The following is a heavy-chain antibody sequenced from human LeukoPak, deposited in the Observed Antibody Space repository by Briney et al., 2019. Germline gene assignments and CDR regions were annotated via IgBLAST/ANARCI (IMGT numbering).Heavy chain of an antibody. CDR2: INHSGST. CDR3: ARGTYYYGSGSYTEGTTFDY. CDR1: GGSFSGYY. V-gene: IGHV4-34*01. J-gene: IGHJ4*02. D-gene: IGHD3-10*01. Sequence: SETLSLTCAVYGGSFSGYYWSWIRQPPGKGLEWIGEINHSGSTNYNPSLKSRVTISVDTSKNQFSLKLSSVTAADTAVYYCARGTYYYGSGSYTEGTTFDYWGQGTLVTVSS.